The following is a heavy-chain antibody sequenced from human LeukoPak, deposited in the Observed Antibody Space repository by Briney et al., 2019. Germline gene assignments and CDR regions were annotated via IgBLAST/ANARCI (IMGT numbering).Heavy chain of an antibody. J-gene: IGHJ4*02. CDR2: INHSGST. Sequence: SETLSLTCAVYGGSFSGYYWSWIRQPPGKGLEWIGEINHSGSTNYNPSLKSRVTISVDTSKNQFSLKLNSVPATDTAVYYCARHYGPWGQGTLVTVSS. CDR3: ARHYGP. D-gene: IGHD3-16*01. V-gene: IGHV4-34*01. CDR1: GGSFSGYY.